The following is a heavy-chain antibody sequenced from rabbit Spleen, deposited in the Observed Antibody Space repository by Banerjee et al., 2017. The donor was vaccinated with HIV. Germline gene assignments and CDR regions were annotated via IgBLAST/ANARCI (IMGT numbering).Heavy chain of an antibody. V-gene: IGHV1S7*01. D-gene: IGHD6-1*01. J-gene: IGHJ4*01. CDR1: GFDFSTYS. Sequence: QLKETGGGLVQPGGSLTLSCKASGFDFSTYSMSWVRQAPGKGLEWIGYIVPIFGVTFYAGRVNGRFPISSDNGQNPLYLQLNRLTAAGPATYFCVREAGYGGYGDANLWGPGTLVTVS. CDR3: VREAGYGGYGDANL. CDR2: IVPIFGVT.